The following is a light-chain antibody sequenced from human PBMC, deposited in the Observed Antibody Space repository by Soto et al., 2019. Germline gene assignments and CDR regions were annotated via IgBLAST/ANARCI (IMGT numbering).Light chain of an antibody. V-gene: IGKV3-20*01. CDR1: QSVNIY. J-gene: IGKJ1*01. CDR3: QQYGSSPSWT. CDR2: GAS. Sequence: EIVMTQSPATLSVSPGERATLSCRASQSVNIYLAWYQQKPGQAPRLLIYGASSRATGIPDRFSGSGSGTDFTLTISRLEPEDFAVYYCQQYGSSPSWTFGQGTKVDNK.